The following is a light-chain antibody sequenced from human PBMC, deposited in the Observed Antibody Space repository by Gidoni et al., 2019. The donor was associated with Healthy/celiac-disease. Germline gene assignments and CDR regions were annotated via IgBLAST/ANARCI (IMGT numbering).Light chain of an antibody. V-gene: IGKV1-39*01. CDR2: AAS. Sequence: DIQMTQSPSSLSASVGDRVTITCRASQIISSYLNWYQQKPGKAPKLLIYAASSLQSGVPSRFSGSGSGTDFTLTISSLQPEDFATYYCQQSYSTPRKFGQGTKVEIK. CDR3: QQSYSTPRK. J-gene: IGKJ1*01. CDR1: QIISSY.